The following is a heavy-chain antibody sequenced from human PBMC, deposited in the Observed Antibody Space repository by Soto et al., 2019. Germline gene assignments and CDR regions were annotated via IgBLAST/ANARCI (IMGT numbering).Heavy chain of an antibody. V-gene: IGHV5-51*01. D-gene: IGHD3-16*01. CDR3: ARAFGVEYYDRRSWYSAY. CDR2: IYPGDFDI. CDR1: GYMFIDYL. J-gene: IGHJ4*02. Sequence: GESLKISCKGSGYMFIDYLIGWVRQVPGRGLEWMGSIYPGDFDIKYGPSFQGQVTISADKSITTVYLQWSSLKASDTGIYYCARAFGVEYYDRRSWYSAYWGQGTQVTVSS.